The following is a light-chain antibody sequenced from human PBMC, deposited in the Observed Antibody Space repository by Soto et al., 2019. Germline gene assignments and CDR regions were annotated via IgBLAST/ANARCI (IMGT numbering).Light chain of an antibody. CDR2: GAS. CDR1: QSLTSN. V-gene: IGKV3-15*01. CDR3: QQYNIWPFT. J-gene: IGKJ2*01. Sequence: EIVMTQSPATLSVSPGERATLSCRASQSLTSNLAWYQQKPGQAPRLLIYGASARATGIPARFSGSGSGTEFTLTISSLQSEDFAVYYCQQYNIWPFTFGQGTKLEIQ.